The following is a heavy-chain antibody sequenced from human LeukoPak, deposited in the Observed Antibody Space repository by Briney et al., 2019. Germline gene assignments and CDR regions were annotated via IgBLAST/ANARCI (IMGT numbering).Heavy chain of an antibody. D-gene: IGHD4-17*01. CDR2: IRYDGSNK. V-gene: IGHV3-30*02. CDR3: AKDFDYGDYVDY. Sequence: GGSLRLSCAASGFTFSSYGMHWVRQAPGKGLEWVAFIRYDGSNKYCADSVKGRFTISRDNSKNTLYLQMNSLRAEDTAVYYCAKDFDYGDYVDYWGQGTLVTVSS. J-gene: IGHJ4*02. CDR1: GFTFSSYG.